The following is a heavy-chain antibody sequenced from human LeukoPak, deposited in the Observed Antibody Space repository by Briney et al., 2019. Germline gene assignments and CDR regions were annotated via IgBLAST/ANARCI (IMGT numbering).Heavy chain of an antibody. CDR3: VREDTPATANY. V-gene: IGHV3-23*01. D-gene: IGHD2-21*02. CDR2: ISGSGGST. J-gene: IGHJ4*02. CDR1: GFTFSSYA. Sequence: GGSLRFSCAASGFTFSSYAMSWVRQAPGKGLEWVSAISGSGGSTYYADSVKGRFTISRDNSKNTLYLQMNSLRAEDTAVYYCVREDTPATANYWGQGTLVTISS.